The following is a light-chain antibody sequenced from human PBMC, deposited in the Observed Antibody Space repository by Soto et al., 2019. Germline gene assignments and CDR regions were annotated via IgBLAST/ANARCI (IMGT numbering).Light chain of an antibody. V-gene: IGKV1-39*01. J-gene: IGKJ4*01. Sequence: DIQMTQSPSSLSASVGDRVTITCRASQSISSYLNWYQQQPGKAPRVLIYAASSLQSGVPSRFSGGGSGTAFTLTISSLQPEDFATYYCQQSYNTPLTFGGGTKVDIK. CDR2: AAS. CDR3: QQSYNTPLT. CDR1: QSISSY.